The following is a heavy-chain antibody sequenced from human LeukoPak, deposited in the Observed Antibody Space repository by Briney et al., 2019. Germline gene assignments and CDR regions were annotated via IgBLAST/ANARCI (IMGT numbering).Heavy chain of an antibody. CDR3: STDDYIWGTYRYFYAY. V-gene: IGHV3-15*06. CDR2: ISRQIDGGTT. D-gene: IGHD3-16*02. J-gene: IGHJ4*02. CDR1: GFTFSRAW. Sequence: GGSLRLSCATSGFTFSRAWMHWVRQAPGKGLEGVGRISRQIDGGTTNYAAPVKDGFTISRVDSKGTLSLQMNDLKTEDTGVYYCSTDDYIWGTYRYFYAYWGQGTLVTVSS.